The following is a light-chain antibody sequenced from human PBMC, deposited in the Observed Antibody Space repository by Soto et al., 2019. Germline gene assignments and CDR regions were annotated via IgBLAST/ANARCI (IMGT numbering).Light chain of an antibody. V-gene: IGLV1-40*01. Sequence: QLVLTQPPSVSGAPGQRVTISCTGSSSNIGAGYDVHWYQQLPGTATKLLIYGNSNRPSGVPDRFSGSKSGTSASLAITGLQAEDEADYYCQSYDSSLSGGVFGGGTKLTVL. CDR1: SSNIGAGYD. CDR3: QSYDSSLSGGV. J-gene: IGLJ3*02. CDR2: GNS.